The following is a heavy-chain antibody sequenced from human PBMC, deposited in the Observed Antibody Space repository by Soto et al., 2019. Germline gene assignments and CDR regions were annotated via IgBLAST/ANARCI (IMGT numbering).Heavy chain of an antibody. D-gene: IGHD6-13*01. V-gene: IGHV1-3*01. CDR2: INAGNGNT. CDR3: ASVGGGSQDSYSSSWHGKYPPPRLYNWFVP. CDR1: GYTFTSYA. J-gene: IGHJ5*02. Sequence: ASVKVSCKASGYTFTSYAMHWVRQAPGQRLEWMGWINAGNGNTKYSQKFQGRVTITRDTSASTAYMELSSLRSEDTAVYYCASVGGGSQDSYSSSWHGKYPPPRLYNWFVPWGQGTLVTVSS.